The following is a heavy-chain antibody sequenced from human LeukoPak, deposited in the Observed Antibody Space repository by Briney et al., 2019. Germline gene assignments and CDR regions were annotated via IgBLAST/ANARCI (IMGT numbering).Heavy chain of an antibody. V-gene: IGHV3-9*03. D-gene: IGHD1-1*01. CDR1: GFTVSSNY. CDR2: ISWNSGSI. CDR3: AKGGGGTNYYYMAV. J-gene: IGHJ6*03. Sequence: GGSPRLSCAASGFTVSSNYMSWVRQAPGKGLEWVSGISWNSGSIGYADSVKGRFTISRDNAKNSLYLQMNSLRAEDMALYYCAKGGGGTNYYYMAVWGKGTTVTVSS.